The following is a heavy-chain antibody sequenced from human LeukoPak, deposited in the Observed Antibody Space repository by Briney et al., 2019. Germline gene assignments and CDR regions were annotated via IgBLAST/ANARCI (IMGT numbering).Heavy chain of an antibody. Sequence: GGSLRLSCAASGFTFSSYWMSWVRQSPGKGLEWVANIKPDGNEKYYVDSAKGRFTISRDDAKNSLYLQINSLRADDTGMYYCAREAGWDKFDYWGQGNLVTVSS. J-gene: IGHJ4*02. CDR1: GFTFSSYW. CDR2: IKPDGNEK. V-gene: IGHV3-7*05. D-gene: IGHD6-19*01. CDR3: AREAGWDKFDY.